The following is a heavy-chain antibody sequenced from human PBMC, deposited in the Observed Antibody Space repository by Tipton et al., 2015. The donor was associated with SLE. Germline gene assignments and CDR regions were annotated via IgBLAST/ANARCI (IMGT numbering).Heavy chain of an antibody. CDR3: ARDFPPHNYGAFDI. CDR2: INHSGRT. D-gene: IGHD3-16*01. Sequence: TLSLTCTVSGGSISSYYWSWIRQPPGKGLEWIGEINHSGRTGYNPSLKSRVTISVDTSKNQFSLKLSSVTAADTAVYYCARDFPPHNYGAFDIWGQGTMVTVSS. J-gene: IGHJ3*02. V-gene: IGHV4-34*09. CDR1: GGSISSYY.